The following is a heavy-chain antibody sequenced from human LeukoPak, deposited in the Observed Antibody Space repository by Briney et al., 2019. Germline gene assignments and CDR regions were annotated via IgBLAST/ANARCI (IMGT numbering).Heavy chain of an antibody. Sequence: GGSLRLSCAASGFTFSSYSMNWVRQAPGKGLEWVAVISYDGSNKYYADSVKGRFTISRDNSKNTLYLQMNSLRAEDTAVYYCARGGHNPRSRGNYYFDYWGQGTLVTVSS. D-gene: IGHD1-1*01. CDR1: GFTFSSYS. V-gene: IGHV3-30*03. CDR2: ISYDGSNK. J-gene: IGHJ4*02. CDR3: ARGGHNPRSRGNYYFDY.